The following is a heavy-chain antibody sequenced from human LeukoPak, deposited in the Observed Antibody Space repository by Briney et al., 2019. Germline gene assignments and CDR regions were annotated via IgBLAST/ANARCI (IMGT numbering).Heavy chain of an antibody. V-gene: IGHV4-4*07. Sequence: SETLSLTCTVSGGSISSYYWSWIREPAGKGLELIGRIYTSGTTNYNPSLKSRVTMSVDTSKNQFSLKLSSVTAADTAVYYCARAPTGTGGWNWFDPWGQGTLVTVSS. CDR3: ARAPTGTGGWNWFDP. J-gene: IGHJ5*02. D-gene: IGHD1-1*01. CDR1: GGSISSYY. CDR2: IYTSGTT.